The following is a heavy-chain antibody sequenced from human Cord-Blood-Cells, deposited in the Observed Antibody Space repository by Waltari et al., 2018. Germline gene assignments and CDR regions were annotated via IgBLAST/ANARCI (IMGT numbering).Heavy chain of an antibody. D-gene: IGHD3-22*01. CDR2: INPTSGGT. CDR1: GYTFTGYH. Sequence: QVQLVQSGAEVKKPGASVKVSCKASGYTFTGYHMHWVRQAPGQGLEWMGWINPTSGGTNYAQKVQGRVTMTRDTSISTAYMWLSRLRSDDTAVYYCARDEGANYDSSGYFDYWGQGTLVTVSS. CDR3: ARDEGANYDSSGYFDY. V-gene: IGHV1-2*02. J-gene: IGHJ4*02.